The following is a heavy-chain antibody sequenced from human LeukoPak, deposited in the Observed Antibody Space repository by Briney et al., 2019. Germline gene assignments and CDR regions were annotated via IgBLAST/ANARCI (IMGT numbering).Heavy chain of an antibody. V-gene: IGHV4-39*01. Sequence: PSETLSLTCTVSGGSISSNNYYWGWIRQPPGKGLEWIGCIYYSRTTYYHPSLKSRVTISVDTSKNQFSLKLSSVTAADTAVYFCARLSPWEFTYYYYYMDVWGKGTTVTVSS. CDR1: GGSISSNNYY. CDR2: IYYSRTT. D-gene: IGHD3-10*01. CDR3: ARLSPWEFTYYYYYMDV. J-gene: IGHJ6*03.